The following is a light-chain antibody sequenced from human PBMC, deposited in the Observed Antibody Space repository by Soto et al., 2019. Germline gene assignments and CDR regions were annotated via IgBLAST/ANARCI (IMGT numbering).Light chain of an antibody. CDR1: QSISSW. V-gene: IGKV1-5*03. CDR2: QAS. CDR3: QQYNNYRT. J-gene: IGKJ1*01. Sequence: DIQMTQSPSTLSASVGDRVTITCRASQSISSWLAWYQQKPGKAPELLIYQASSLKSGVPSRFSGSGSWTEFTLTISSLQPDDCATYDCQQYNNYRTFGQGTKVEIK.